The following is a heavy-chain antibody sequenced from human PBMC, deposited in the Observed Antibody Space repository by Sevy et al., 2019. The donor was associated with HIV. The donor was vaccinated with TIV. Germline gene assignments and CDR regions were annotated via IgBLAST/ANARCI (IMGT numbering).Heavy chain of an antibody. D-gene: IGHD3-22*01. CDR1: GYTFTSYD. CDR3: ARDTYYYDSSGYFIFDS. CDR2: MNPNSGNT. V-gene: IGHV1-8*01. J-gene: IGHJ4*02. Sequence: ASVKVSCKASGYTFTSYDINWVRQATGQGLEWMGWMNPNSGNTGYAQKFQGRDTMTRNTSISTAYMDLSSLRSEDTAVYYLARDTYYYDSSGYFIFDSWGQGTLVTVSS.